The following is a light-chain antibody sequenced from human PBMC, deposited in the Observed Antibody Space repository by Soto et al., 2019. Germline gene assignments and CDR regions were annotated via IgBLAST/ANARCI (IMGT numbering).Light chain of an antibody. CDR3: QQYNAYPLT. V-gene: IGKV1-5*03. CDR1: QSISSW. J-gene: IGKJ1*01. Sequence: DIPMTQSPSTLSASVGDRVTITCRASQSISSWLAWYQQKPGKAPKLLIYKASSLESGVPLRFSGSGSGTEFTLPISSLQPDDFATYYCQQYNAYPLTFGQGTKVELK. CDR2: KAS.